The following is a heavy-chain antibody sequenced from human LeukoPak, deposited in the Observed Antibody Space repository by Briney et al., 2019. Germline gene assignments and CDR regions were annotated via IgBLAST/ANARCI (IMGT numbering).Heavy chain of an antibody. CDR1: GFTFSSYG. CDR3: ARGGYRCGWYEDY. J-gene: IGHJ4*02. Sequence: QPGRSLRLSCAASGFTFSSYGMHWVRQAPGKGLEWVAVISYDGSNKYYADSVKGRFTISRDNSENTLYLQMNSLRAEDTAVYYCARGGYRCGWYEDYWCQVTLVNV. D-gene: IGHD6-19*01. CDR2: ISYDGSNK. V-gene: IGHV3-30*03.